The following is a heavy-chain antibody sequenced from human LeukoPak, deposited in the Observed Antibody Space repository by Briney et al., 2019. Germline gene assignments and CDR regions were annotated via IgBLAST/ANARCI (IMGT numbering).Heavy chain of an antibody. D-gene: IGHD3-16*01. J-gene: IGHJ3*01. V-gene: IGHV3-66*01. Sequence: GRSLRLSCAASGFTVSSNYMSWVRQAPGKGLEWVSVIYSGGSTYYADSVKGRFTISRDNSKNTLYLRMNSLRAEDTAVYYCAREKDNWGIDAFDFWGQGTMVTVSS. CDR3: AREKDNWGIDAFDF. CDR1: GFTVSSNY. CDR2: IYSGGST.